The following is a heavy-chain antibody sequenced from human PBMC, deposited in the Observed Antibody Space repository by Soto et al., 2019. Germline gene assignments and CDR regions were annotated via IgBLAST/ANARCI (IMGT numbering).Heavy chain of an antibody. CDR3: ARRPHYGFWSGKREGNAFDI. CDR2: IYYSGST. D-gene: IGHD3-3*01. V-gene: IGHV4-39*01. CDR1: GGSISSSSYY. J-gene: IGHJ3*02. Sequence: QLQLQESGPGLVKPSETLSLTCTVSGGSISSSSYYWGWIRQPPGKGLEWIGSIYYSGSTYYNPSLKSRVPLSVEKSKKQFSLKLRSGNAADTAVDYCARRPHYGFWSGKREGNAFDIWGQGTMVTVSS.